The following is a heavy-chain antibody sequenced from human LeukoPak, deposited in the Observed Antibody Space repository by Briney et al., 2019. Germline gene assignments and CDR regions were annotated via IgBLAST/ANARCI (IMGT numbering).Heavy chain of an antibody. CDR2: ICYSGST. J-gene: IGHJ4*02. CDR3: ARGSGWYESDY. Sequence: KPSETLSLTCTVSGGSISSYYWSWIRQPPGKGLEWIGYICYSGSTNYNPSLKSRVTISVDTSKNQFSLKLSSVTAADTAVYYCARGSGWYESDYWGQGTLVTVSS. D-gene: IGHD6-19*01. V-gene: IGHV4-59*01. CDR1: GGSISSYY.